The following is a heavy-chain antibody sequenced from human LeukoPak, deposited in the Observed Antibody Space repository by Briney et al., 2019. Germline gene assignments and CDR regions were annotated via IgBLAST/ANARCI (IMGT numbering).Heavy chain of an antibody. CDR2: INPNSGHT. Sequence: GASVKVSCKASGYTFTSYDINWMRQATGQEPEWMGYINPNSGHTGYAQKFQGRVTITRDTSISTAYMEVSSLRSEDTAAYYCAKHDRTTFDYWGQGTLVTDSS. CDR3: AKHDRTTFDY. J-gene: IGHJ4*02. D-gene: IGHD1-14*01. CDR1: GYTFTSYD. V-gene: IGHV1-8*03.